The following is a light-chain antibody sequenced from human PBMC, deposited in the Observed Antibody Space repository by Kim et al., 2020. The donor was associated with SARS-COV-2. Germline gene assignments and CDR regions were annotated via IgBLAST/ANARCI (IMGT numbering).Light chain of an antibody. CDR3: QQYNEYPYT. CDR2: KAS. CDR1: QTINNW. V-gene: IGKV1-5*03. Sequence: DVHMTQSPSALSASVGDRVTITCRASQTINNWLAWYQQRPGKAPKILIYKASTLESGVPSRFSGSGSGTEFTLTVSGLQPDDFATYYCQQYNEYPYTFGQGTKLEI. J-gene: IGKJ2*01.